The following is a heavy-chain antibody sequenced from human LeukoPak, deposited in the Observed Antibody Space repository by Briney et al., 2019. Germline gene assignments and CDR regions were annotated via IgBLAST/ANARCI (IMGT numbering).Heavy chain of an antibody. CDR1: GFTFSSYG. CDR3: AKGIAVAGTRHYFDY. Sequence: GRSLRLPCAASGFTFSSYGMHWVRQAPGKGLEWVAVISYDGSSKYYADSVKGRFTISRDNSKNTLYLQMNSLRAEDTAVYYCAKGIAVAGTRHYFDYWGQGTLVTVSP. J-gene: IGHJ4*02. D-gene: IGHD6-19*01. CDR2: ISYDGSSK. V-gene: IGHV3-30*18.